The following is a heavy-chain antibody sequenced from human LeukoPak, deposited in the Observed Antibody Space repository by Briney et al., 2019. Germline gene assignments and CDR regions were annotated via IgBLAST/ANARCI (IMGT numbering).Heavy chain of an antibody. CDR1: GYTFTSYA. CDR2: INTNTGNP. D-gene: IGHD1-1*01. J-gene: IGHJ6*03. Sequence: GASVKVSCKASGYTFTSYAMNWVRQAPGQGLEWMGWINTNTGNPTYAQGFTGRFVFSLDTSVSTAYLQISSLKAEDTAVYYCAKNWNPYYYYYYMDVWGKGTTVTVSS. V-gene: IGHV7-4-1*02. CDR3: AKNWNPYYYYYYMDV.